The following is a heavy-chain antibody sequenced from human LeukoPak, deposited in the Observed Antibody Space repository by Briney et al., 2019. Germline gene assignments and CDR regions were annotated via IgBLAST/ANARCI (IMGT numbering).Heavy chain of an antibody. D-gene: IGHD4-17*01. V-gene: IGHV1-69*13. Sequence: SVNVSCKASRGTFSIYAISWVRQATGQGLEWMGGIIPIFGTANYAQKFQGRVTITADESTSTAYMELSSLRSEDTAVYYCARGVSLNYGDSLDYWGQGTLVTVSS. CDR2: IIPIFGTA. J-gene: IGHJ4*02. CDR1: RGTFSIYA. CDR3: ARGVSLNYGDSLDY.